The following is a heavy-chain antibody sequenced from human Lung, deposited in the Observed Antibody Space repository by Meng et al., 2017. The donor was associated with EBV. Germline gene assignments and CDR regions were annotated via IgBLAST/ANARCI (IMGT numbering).Heavy chain of an antibody. V-gene: IGHV4-31*03. CDR1: GGSVSSGGYY. CDR2: IYYSGDT. J-gene: IGHJ5*02. CDR3: ARERDTRWFDP. D-gene: IGHD5-18*01. Sequence: HEAAPARADPPPNPPRPGIVSGGSVSSGGYYWSWIRHHPGKGLEWIGYIYYSGDTNYNPSLKSRVTISMDTSKNQFSLKLSSVTAADTAVYYCARERDTRWFDPWGRGTLVTVSS.